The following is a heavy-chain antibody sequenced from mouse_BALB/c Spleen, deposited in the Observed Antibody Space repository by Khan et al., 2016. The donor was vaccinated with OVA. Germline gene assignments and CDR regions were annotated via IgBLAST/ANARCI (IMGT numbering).Heavy chain of an antibody. CDR3: VRSRYYGSSYFDY. V-gene: IGHV1-9*01. CDR2: LLPGSGNT. J-gene: IGHJ2*01. D-gene: IGHD1-1*01. Sequence: QVPLQQSGPELMKPGASVKISCKATGYTFSGYWIEWVKQRPGHGLEWIGELLPGSGNTKYTEKFKGKATHTADTSSNTAYLQLSSLTSEDSAVYYCVRSRYYGSSYFDYWGQGSTLTVFS. CDR1: GYTFSGYW.